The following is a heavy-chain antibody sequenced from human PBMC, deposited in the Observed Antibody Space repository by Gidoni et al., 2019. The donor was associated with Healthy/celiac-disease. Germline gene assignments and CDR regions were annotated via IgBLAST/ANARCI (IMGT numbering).Heavy chain of an antibody. D-gene: IGHD6-19*01. J-gene: IGHJ3*02. CDR2: IIPILGIA. CDR3: ARGFSPLGAVAAHDAFDI. CDR1: GVTFSSYT. V-gene: IGHV1-69*02. Sequence: QVQLVQSGAEVKKPGSSVKVSCKASGVTFSSYTISWVRQAPGQGLEWMGRIIPILGIANYAQKFQGRVTITADKSTSTAYMELSSLRSEDTAVYYCARGFSPLGAVAAHDAFDIWGQGTMVTVSS.